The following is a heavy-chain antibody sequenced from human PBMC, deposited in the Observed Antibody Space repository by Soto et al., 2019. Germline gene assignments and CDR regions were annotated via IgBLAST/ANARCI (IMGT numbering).Heavy chain of an antibody. CDR2: MNPNSGNT. D-gene: IGHD2-2*01. CDR3: ATTTWSDIDI. CDR1: GYTFTTYD. Sequence: QVQLVQSGAEVKKPGASVKVSCKASGYTFTTYDINWVRQATGQGLEWMGWMNPNSGNTRYAQKFQGRVIMTRNTAISTAYMELSSLRCEYTAAYYCATTTWSDIDIWGQGTMVTVSS. V-gene: IGHV1-8*01. J-gene: IGHJ3*02.